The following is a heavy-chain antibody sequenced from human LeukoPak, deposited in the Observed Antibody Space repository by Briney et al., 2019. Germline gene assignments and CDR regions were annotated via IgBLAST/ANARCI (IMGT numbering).Heavy chain of an antibody. D-gene: IGHD3-10*01. V-gene: IGHV4-31*03. CDR3: VVAMVRGLFDP. CDR2: IYYSGST. CDR1: GGSISSGGYY. J-gene: IGHJ5*02. Sequence: SETLSLTCTVSGGSISSGGYYWSWIRQHPGKGLEWIGYIYYSGSTYYNPSLKSRVTISVDTSKNQFSLKLSSVTAADTAVYHCVVAMVRGLFDPWGQGTLVTVSS.